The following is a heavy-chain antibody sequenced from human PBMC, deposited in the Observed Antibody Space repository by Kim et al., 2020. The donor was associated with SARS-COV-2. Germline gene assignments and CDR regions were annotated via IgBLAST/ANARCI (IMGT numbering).Heavy chain of an antibody. CDR3: AKGQLPNCSSTSCYVWRSVYYYYSGMDV. CDR2: FSGSGGST. V-gene: IGHV3-23*01. D-gene: IGHD2-2*01. CDR1: GFTFSSYA. Sequence: GGSLRLSCAASGFTFSSYAMSWARQAPGKGLEWVSAFSGSGGSTYYAASVKGRFTLSRDNSKNTLYLEMNSLRAEDTAVYYCAKGQLPNCSSTSCYVWRSVYYYYSGMDVCGQGATVTVSS. J-gene: IGHJ6*02.